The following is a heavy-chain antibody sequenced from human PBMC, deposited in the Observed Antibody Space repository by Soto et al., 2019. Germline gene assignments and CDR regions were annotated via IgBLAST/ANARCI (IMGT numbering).Heavy chain of an antibody. CDR3: ARERYQVISDGMDV. Sequence: ASVKVSCKASGYTFTGYYVHWVREAPGQGLEWMGWINPETGGTSYAQKFQGRVTLSRDTSINTDYLELSRLRFDDAAVYFCARERYQVISDGMDVWGQGTTVTAP. V-gene: IGHV1-2*02. D-gene: IGHD2-2*01. CDR2: INPETGGT. CDR1: GYTFTGYY. J-gene: IGHJ6*02.